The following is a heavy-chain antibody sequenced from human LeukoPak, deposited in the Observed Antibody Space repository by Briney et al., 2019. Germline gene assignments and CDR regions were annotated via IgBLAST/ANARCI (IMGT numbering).Heavy chain of an antibody. CDR1: GYRFSTSW. Sequence: GESLKISCKGSGYRFSTSWIVWVRQLPGRGLEWMGIIYPGDSDTRYSPSFQGQVTISADKSINTAYLQWSSLKASDSAMFYCARFLYGHYSHYFDYWGQGTLVTVSS. CDR2: IYPGDSDT. J-gene: IGHJ4*02. CDR3: ARFLYGHYSHYFDY. V-gene: IGHV5-51*01. D-gene: IGHD4-17*01.